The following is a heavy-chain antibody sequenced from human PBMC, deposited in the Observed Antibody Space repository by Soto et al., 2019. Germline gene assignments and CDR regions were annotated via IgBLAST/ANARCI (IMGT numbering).Heavy chain of an antibody. CDR3: ARVATSNRMDY. CDR2: INPSGST. CDR1: GGSFSDYY. D-gene: IGHD3-16*02. Sequence: PSETLSLTCAVYGGSFSDYYWSWIRQPPGKGLEWIGEINPSGSTNYNPSLKSRVTISVDMSKIQLSLKLNSVTAADTAVYYCARVATSNRMDYWGQGTLVTVSS. J-gene: IGHJ4*02. V-gene: IGHV4-34*01.